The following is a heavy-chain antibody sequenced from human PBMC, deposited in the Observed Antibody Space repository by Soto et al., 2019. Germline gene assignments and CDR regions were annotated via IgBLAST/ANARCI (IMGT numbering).Heavy chain of an antibody. D-gene: IGHD1-1*01. CDR1: GFTFSDYW. Sequence: PVGSVRLSCAASGFTFSDYWMHWVRQVPGKGLVWVSRISGDASSTSYADSVKGRFTISRDNAKNTLYVQMNSLRAEDTAVYYCARGIGYSAQDYWGQGTPVTVSS. J-gene: IGHJ4*02. CDR3: ARGIGYSAQDY. V-gene: IGHV3-74*01. CDR2: ISGDASST.